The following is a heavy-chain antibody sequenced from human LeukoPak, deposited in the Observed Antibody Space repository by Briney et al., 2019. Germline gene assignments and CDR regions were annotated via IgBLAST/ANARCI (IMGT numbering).Heavy chain of an antibody. Sequence: GGSLRLSCAASGFTFSSYAMSWVRQAPGKGLEWVSAISGSGGSTYYADSVKGRFTISRDNSKNTLYLQMDSLRAEDTAVYYCAKDLGYSSSSDYWGQGTLVTVSS. CDR3: AKDLGYSSSSDY. V-gene: IGHV3-23*01. CDR2: ISGSGGST. D-gene: IGHD6-13*01. J-gene: IGHJ4*02. CDR1: GFTFSSYA.